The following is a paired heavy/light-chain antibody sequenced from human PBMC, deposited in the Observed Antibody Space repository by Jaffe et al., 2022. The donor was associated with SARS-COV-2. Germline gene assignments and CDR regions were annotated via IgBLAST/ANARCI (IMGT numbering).Light chain of an antibody. Sequence: DIVMTQSPDSLAVSLGERATINCKSSQSVLYSSNNNNYLAWYQRKPGQPPKLLIYWASTRESGVPDRFSGSGSGTNFTLTISSLQAEDVAIYYCQQFYDSPYTFGQGTKLEIK. CDR2: WAS. CDR3: QQFYDSPYT. J-gene: IGKJ2*01. V-gene: IGKV4-1*01. CDR1: QSVLYSSNNNNY.
Heavy chain of an antibody. CDR1: GYSFSTYW. CDR2: IYPGDSDT. V-gene: IGHV5-51*01. J-gene: IGHJ6*02. D-gene: IGHD3-3*01. Sequence: EVQLVQSGVEVKEPGESLKISCKGSGYSFSTYWIGWVRQMPGKGLEWMGMIYPGDSDTRYSPSFQGQVTISADKSTSTANLQWSGLKASDTATYYCVRHGYDFWNGYSYYFYGLDVWGQGTTVTVSS. CDR3: VRHGYDFWNGYSYYFYGLDV.